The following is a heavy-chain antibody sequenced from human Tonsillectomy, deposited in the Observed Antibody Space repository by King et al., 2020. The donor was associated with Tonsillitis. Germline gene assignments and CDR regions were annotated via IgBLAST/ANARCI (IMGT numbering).Heavy chain of an antibody. J-gene: IGHJ3*02. D-gene: IGHD2-15*01. Sequence: VQLVQSGGEVKKPGASVKVSCKASGYTFTSYGISWVRQAPGQGVEWMGWISTYNGNTNYAEKLQDRVTMTTDTSTTTAYMELRSLRSDDTAVYYCARDRAVVVVVAALSDAFDIWGQGTIVTVSS. CDR2: ISTYNGNT. CDR1: GYTFTSYG. CDR3: ARDRAVVVVVAALSDAFDI. V-gene: IGHV1-18*04.